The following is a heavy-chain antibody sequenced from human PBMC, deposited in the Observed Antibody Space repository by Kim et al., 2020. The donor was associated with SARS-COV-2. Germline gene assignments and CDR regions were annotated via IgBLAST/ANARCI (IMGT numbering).Heavy chain of an antibody. CDR2: ISAYNGNT. Sequence: ASVKVSCKASGYTFTSYGISWVRQAPGQGLEWMGWISAYNGNTNYEQKPQGRVTMTTDTSTSTAYMELRSLRYDDTAEYYCARSYYYGSGHYFDYWGQGTLVTVSS. CDR3: ARSYYYGSGHYFDY. D-gene: IGHD3-10*01. J-gene: IGHJ4*02. V-gene: IGHV1-18*01. CDR1: GYTFTSYG.